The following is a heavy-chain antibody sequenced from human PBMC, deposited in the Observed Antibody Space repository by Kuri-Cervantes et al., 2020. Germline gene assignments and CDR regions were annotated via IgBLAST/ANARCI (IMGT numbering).Heavy chain of an antibody. J-gene: IGHJ5*02. D-gene: IGHD6-13*01. V-gene: IGHV4-4*02. CDR3: ARDGGYSSSWYKGFDP. CDR2: IYHSGST. CDR1: GGSISSSNW. Sequence: SCAVSGGSISSSNWWSWVRQPPGKGLEWIGEIYHSGSTNYNPSLKSRVTISVDKSKNQFSLKLSSVTAADTAVYYCARDGGYSSSWYKGFDPWGQGTLVTVSS.